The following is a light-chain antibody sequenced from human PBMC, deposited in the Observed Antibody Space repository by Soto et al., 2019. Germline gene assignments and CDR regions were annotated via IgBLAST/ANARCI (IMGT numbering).Light chain of an antibody. J-gene: IGLJ1*01. CDR2: DVS. Sequence: QSALTQPASVSGSPGQSITISCTGTSSDVGYYNYVSWYQQHPGKAPKLIIYDVSNRPSGVSNRFSGSKSGNTASLTISGLQAEDEADYYCSSYTSSSTLYVFGTGTKLTVL. CDR3: SSYTSSSTLYV. V-gene: IGLV2-14*01. CDR1: SSDVGYYNY.